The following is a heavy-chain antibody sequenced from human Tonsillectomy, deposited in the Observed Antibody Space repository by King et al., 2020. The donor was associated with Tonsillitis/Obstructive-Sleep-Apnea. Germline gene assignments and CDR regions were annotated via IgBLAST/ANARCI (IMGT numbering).Heavy chain of an antibody. CDR2: ISWNSGSI. Sequence: VQLVESGGGLVQPGRSLRLSCAASGFTFDNYDMHWVRQAPGKGLEWVSGISWNSGSIGYADSVEGRFTISRENAKNSLYLQMNSLRAEDTALYYCAKGGGRGVVVPNWFDPWGQGTLVTVSS. CDR1: GFTFDNYD. V-gene: IGHV3-9*01. D-gene: IGHD2-15*01. CDR3: AKGGGRGVVVPNWFDP. J-gene: IGHJ5*02.